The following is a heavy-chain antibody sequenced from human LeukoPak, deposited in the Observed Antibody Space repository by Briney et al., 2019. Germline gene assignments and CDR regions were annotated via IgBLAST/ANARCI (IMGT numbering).Heavy chain of an antibody. CDR2: ISPGSGII. CDR1: GFSFSRRG. Sequence: GGSLRLYCVTSGFSFSRRGMNWVRHPPGKGLEWVSYISPGSGIIYYAESVKGRFTISRDNAKNSLYLQMNSLRAEDTAVYYCARDHRITGTTCCGYWGQGTLVTVSS. CDR3: ARDHRITGTTCCGY. V-gene: IGHV3-48*04. J-gene: IGHJ4*02. D-gene: IGHD1-7*01.